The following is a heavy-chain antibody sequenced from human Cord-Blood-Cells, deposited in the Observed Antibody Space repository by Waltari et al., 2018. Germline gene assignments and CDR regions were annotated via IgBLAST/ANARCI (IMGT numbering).Heavy chain of an antibody. CDR3: ARGAVGGSGSYIAPI. V-gene: IGHV4-34*01. D-gene: IGHD3-10*01. J-gene: IGHJ3*02. CDR1: GGSCSGYY. Sequence: QVQLQQCGAGLLKPSETLSLTCAVYGGSCSGYYWSWIRQPPGRGLEWIGEINHSGSTNYSPTLKSRVTISVDTSKNQFSLKLSSVTAADTAVYYCARGAVGGSGSYIAPIWGQGTMVTVSS. CDR2: INHSGST.